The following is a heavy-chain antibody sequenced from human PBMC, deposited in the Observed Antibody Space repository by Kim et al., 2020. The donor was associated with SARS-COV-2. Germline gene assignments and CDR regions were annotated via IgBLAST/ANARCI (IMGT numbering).Heavy chain of an antibody. CDR3: ASSYYDILTGYPIDY. CDR2: ISGSGGST. CDR1: GFTFSSYA. Sequence: GGSLRLSCAASGFTFSSYAMSWVRQAPGKGLEWVSAISGSGGSTYYADSVKGRFTISRDNSKNTLYLQMNSLRAEDTAVYYCASSYYDILTGYPIDYWGQGTLVTVSS. J-gene: IGHJ4*02. D-gene: IGHD3-9*01. V-gene: IGHV3-23*01.